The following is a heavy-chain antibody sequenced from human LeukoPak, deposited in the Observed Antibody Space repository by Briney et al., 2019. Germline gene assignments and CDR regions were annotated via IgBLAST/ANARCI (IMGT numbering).Heavy chain of an antibody. D-gene: IGHD3-22*01. CDR3: ARVSAYYGYDY. CDR2: INHSGST. CDR1: GGSISSGGYY. J-gene: IGHJ4*02. V-gene: IGHV4-39*07. Sequence: SETLSPTCTVSGGSISSGGYYWSWIRQPPGKGLEWIGEINHSGSTNYNPSLKSRVTISVDTSKNQFSLKLSSVTATDTAVYYCARVSAYYGYDYWGQGTLVTVSS.